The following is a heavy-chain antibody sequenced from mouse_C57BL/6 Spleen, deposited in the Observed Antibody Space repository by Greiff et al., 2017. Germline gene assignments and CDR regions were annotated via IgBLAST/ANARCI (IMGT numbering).Heavy chain of an antibody. CDR2: IDPSDSET. J-gene: IGHJ3*01. CDR1: GYTFTSYG. CDR3: ARGLYGNPEGFAY. Sequence: VQLQQPGAELVRPGSSVKLSCKASGYTFTSYGMHWVKQRPIQGLEWIGNIDPSDSETHYNKKFKDKATLTVDKSSSTAYMQLSSLTSEDSAVYYCARGLYGNPEGFAYWGQGTLVTVSA. V-gene: IGHV1-52*01. D-gene: IGHD2-1*01.